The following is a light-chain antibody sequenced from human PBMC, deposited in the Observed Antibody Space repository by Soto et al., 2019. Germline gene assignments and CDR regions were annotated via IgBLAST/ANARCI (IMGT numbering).Light chain of an antibody. Sequence: ALAQPAPLAGSPGQAVTLSCPGTTRDVGGYNYVSWYQQHPGKAPKLMIYDVSNRPSGVSNRFSGSKSGNTASLTISGLQAEDEADYYCSSYTSSSTYVFGTGTKVTVL. CDR1: TRDVGGYNY. CDR3: SSYTSSSTYV. J-gene: IGLJ1*01. V-gene: IGLV2-14*01. CDR2: DVS.